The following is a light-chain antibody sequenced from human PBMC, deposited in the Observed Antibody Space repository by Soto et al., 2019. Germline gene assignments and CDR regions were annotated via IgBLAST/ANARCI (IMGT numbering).Light chain of an antibody. CDR1: SRDVGGYNY. J-gene: IGLJ1*01. Sequence: QSALTQPPSASGSPGQSVTISCTGTSRDVGGYNYVSWYQQHPGKAPKLLIYEVTKRPSGVPDRFSGSKSGNTASLTVSGLQADDEADYFCGSNAGSHSYCFGTGTKLTVL. CDR3: GSNAGSHSYC. V-gene: IGLV2-8*01. CDR2: EVT.